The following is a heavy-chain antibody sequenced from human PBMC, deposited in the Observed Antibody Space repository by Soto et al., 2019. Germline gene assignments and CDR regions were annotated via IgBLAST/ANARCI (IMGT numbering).Heavy chain of an antibody. Sequence: RASVKVSCKVSGYTLTELSMHWVRQAPGKGLEWMGGFDPEDGETIYAQKFQGRVTMTEDTSTDTAYMELSSLRSEDTAVYYCAITYCSSTSCYRKYAMDVWGQGTTVTVSS. CDR2: FDPEDGET. CDR3: AITYCSSTSCYRKYAMDV. V-gene: IGHV1-24*01. D-gene: IGHD2-2*01. CDR1: GYTLTELS. J-gene: IGHJ6*02.